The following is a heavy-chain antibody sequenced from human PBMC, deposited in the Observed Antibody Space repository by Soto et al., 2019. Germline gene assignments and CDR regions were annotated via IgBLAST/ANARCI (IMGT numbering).Heavy chain of an antibody. Sequence: SETLSLTCTVSGGSISSYYWSWIRQPPGKGLEWIGYIYYSGSTNYDPSLKSRVTISVDTSKNQFSLKLSSVTAADTAVYYCARVKYSSSPEIFDYWGQGTLVTVSS. V-gene: IGHV4-59*08. CDR1: GGSISSYY. CDR2: IYYSGST. D-gene: IGHD6-6*01. J-gene: IGHJ4*02. CDR3: ARVKYSSSPEIFDY.